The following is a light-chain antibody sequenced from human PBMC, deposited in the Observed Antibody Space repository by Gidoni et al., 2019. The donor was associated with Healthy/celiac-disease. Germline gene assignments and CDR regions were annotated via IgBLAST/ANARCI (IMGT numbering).Light chain of an antibody. CDR3: QQFSNYPLT. V-gene: IGKV1-5*03. CDR1: QSISTW. CDR2: KAS. J-gene: IGKJ4*01. Sequence: DIRMTQSPSTLSASVGDSVTITCRASQSISTWLAWYQQKPGKAPKLLISKASTLESGVPSRFSGSGSGTEFTLTVSSLQPDDFATYYCQQFSNYPLTFGGGTHLEIK.